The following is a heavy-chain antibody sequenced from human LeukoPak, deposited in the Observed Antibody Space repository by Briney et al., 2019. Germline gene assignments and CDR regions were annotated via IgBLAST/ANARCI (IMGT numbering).Heavy chain of an antibody. CDR2: ISTSGSTI. V-gene: IGHV3-11*04. CDR3: ARDSCSSGVCFDY. CDR1: GFTFSDYY. Sequence: TGGSLRLSCTASGFTFSDYYMSWIRQAPGKGLEWVSYISTSGSTIYYGDSAKGRFTISRDNAKNSLYLQMNSLRAEDTAVYYCARDSCSSGVCFDYWGQGTLVTVSS. D-gene: IGHD2-8*01. J-gene: IGHJ4*02.